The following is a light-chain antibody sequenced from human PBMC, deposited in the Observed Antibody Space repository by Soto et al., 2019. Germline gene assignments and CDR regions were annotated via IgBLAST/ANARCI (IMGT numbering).Light chain of an antibody. J-gene: IGLJ2*01. CDR3: GTWDSSLSVV. CDR1: SSNIGNNY. V-gene: IGLV1-51*02. CDR2: ENN. Sequence: QSVLTQPPSVSAAPGQKVTISCSGSSSNIGNNYVSWYQQLRGTAPKLLIYENNKRPSGIPDRFSGSKSGTSATLGITGLQTGDEADYYCGTWDSSLSVVFGGGTKLTVL.